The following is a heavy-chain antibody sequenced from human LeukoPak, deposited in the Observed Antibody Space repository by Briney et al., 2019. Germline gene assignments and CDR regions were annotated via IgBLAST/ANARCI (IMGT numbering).Heavy chain of an antibody. Sequence: QTGVSLRLSCAASGFAVSSNHMNWVRQAPGKGLEGVSVIFNGGSTYYADSVKGRFTISRDNSKNTLYLQMNSLRAEDTAVYYCATSIVGLTYDEHFQHWGQGTLVTVSS. CDR1: GFAVSSNH. CDR2: IFNGGST. V-gene: IGHV3-53*01. CDR3: ATSIVGLTYDEHFQH. D-gene: IGHD1-26*01. J-gene: IGHJ1*01.